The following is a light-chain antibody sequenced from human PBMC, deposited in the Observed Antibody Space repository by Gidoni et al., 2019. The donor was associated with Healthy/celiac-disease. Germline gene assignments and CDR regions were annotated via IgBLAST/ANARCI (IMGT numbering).Light chain of an antibody. V-gene: IGKV1-39*01. Sequence: DIQMTQSPSSLSTSVGDRVTITCRASQSISSYLNWYQQKPGKAPKLLIYAASSLQSGVPSRFSGSGSGTDFTLTISSLQPEDFATYYCQPSYSTPLTFGGWTKVEIK. CDR3: QPSYSTPLT. CDR2: AAS. CDR1: QSISSY. J-gene: IGKJ4*01.